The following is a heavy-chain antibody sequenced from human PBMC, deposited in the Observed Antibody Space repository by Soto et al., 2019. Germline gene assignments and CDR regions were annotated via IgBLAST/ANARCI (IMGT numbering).Heavy chain of an antibody. D-gene: IGHD4-17*01. CDR2: IIPIFGTA. Sequence: SVKVSCKASGGTFSSCAISWVRQAPGQGLEWMGGIIPIFGTANYAQKFQGRVTITADESTSTAYMELSSLRSEDTAVYYCARDYRNGDKPNWFDPWGQGTLVTVSS. J-gene: IGHJ5*02. CDR1: GGTFSSCA. V-gene: IGHV1-69*13. CDR3: ARDYRNGDKPNWFDP.